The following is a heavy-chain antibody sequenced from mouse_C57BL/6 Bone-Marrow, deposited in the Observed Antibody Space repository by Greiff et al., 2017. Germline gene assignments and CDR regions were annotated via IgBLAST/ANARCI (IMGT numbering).Heavy chain of an antibody. J-gene: IGHJ3*01. CDR3: TTGSSGRSWFAY. CDR1: GFTFSSYA. V-gene: IGHV5-9-1*02. Sequence: EVQVVESGEGLVKPGGSLKLSCAASGFTFSSYAMSWVRQTPEKRLEWVAYISSGGDYIYYADTVKGRFTISRDNARNTLYLQMSSLKSEDTAMYYCTTGSSGRSWFAYWGQGTLVTVSA. D-gene: IGHD3-2*02. CDR2: ISSGGDYI.